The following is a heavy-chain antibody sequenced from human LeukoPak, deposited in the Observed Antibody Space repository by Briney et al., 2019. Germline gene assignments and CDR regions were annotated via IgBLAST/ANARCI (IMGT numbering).Heavy chain of an antibody. V-gene: IGHV3-7*01. CDR2: INQDGSEK. D-gene: IGHD1-14*01. Sequence: PGGSLRLSCAASGFTFTTYWMSWVRQAPGRGLEVVANINQDGSEKYYVDSVKGRFTISRDNAKTSLYLQVNSLRAEDTAVYYCARNQRRLDYWGQGALVTVSS. J-gene: IGHJ4*02. CDR1: GFTFTTYW. CDR3: ARNQRRLDY.